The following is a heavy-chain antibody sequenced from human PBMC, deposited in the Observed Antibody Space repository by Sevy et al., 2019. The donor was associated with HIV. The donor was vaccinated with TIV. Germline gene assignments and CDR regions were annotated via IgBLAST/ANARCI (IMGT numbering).Heavy chain of an antibody. CDR3: AKDAIAAEAYYFDY. Sequence: GGSLRLSCAASGFTFSSYGMHWVRQAPGKGLEWVAVISYDGSNKYYAESVKGRFTISRDNSKNTLYLQMNSLRAEDTAVYYCAKDAIAAEAYYFDYWGQGTLVTVSS. CDR2: ISYDGSNK. CDR1: GFTFSSYG. J-gene: IGHJ4*02. V-gene: IGHV3-30*18. D-gene: IGHD6-13*01.